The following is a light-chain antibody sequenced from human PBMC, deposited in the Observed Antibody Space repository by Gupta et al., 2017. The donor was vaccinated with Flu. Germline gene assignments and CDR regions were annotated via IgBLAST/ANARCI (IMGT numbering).Light chain of an antibody. CDR1: NIGSKN. Sequence: SYALTQPLSVSVALGPTARITCGGNNIGSKNVHWYPQKPRQAPVLVIYRDNRRPSGIPERFSGSNSGNTATLTISRAEAGDEADYYCQVWDSRTGVFGTGTKVTVL. CDR2: RDN. J-gene: IGLJ1*01. V-gene: IGLV3-9*01. CDR3: QVWDSRTGV.